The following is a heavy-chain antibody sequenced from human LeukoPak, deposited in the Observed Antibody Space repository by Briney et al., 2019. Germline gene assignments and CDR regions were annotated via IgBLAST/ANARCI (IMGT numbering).Heavy chain of an antibody. J-gene: IGHJ4*02. CDR2: ISYDGSNK. V-gene: IGHV3-30*04. Sequence: PGGSLRLSCAASGFTFGSSDMHWVRQSPGKGLEWVAVISYDGSNKYYADSVKGRFTISRDNAKNSLYLQMNSLRAEDTAVYYCAREESSGWYQFDYFDYWGQGTLVTVSS. CDR3: AREESSGWYQFDYFDY. CDR1: GFTFGSSD. D-gene: IGHD6-19*01.